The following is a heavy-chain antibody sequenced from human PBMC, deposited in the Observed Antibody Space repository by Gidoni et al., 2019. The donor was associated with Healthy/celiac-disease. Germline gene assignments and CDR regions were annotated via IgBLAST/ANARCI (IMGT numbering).Heavy chain of an antibody. Sequence: QVQLVQSGAEVKKPGASVKVSCKASGYTFTSYYMHWVRQAPGQGLEWMGIINPSGGSTSYAQKFQGRVTMTRDTSTSTVYMELSSLRSEDTAVYYCARVGLSSAGTFGYYYGMDVWGQGTTVTVSS. CDR3: ARVGLSSAGTFGYYYGMDV. CDR2: INPSGGST. J-gene: IGHJ6*02. V-gene: IGHV1-46*01. CDR1: GYTFTSYY. D-gene: IGHD6-13*01.